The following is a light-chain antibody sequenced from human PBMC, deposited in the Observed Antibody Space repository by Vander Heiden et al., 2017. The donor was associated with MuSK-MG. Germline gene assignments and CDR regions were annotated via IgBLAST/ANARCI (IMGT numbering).Light chain of an antibody. V-gene: IGKV1-39*01. Sequence: DIQMTQSPSSLSASVGDRVIFTCLSIQSITTYLNWHQLNPGKAPKVLIYAASISQSGVPSRFRGCGPRTDFILTISSLQPNDFATYCSQQCDSNPHTFGQGTKMEI. CDR1: QSITTY. J-gene: IGKJ2*01. CDR2: AAS. CDR3: QQCDSNPHT.